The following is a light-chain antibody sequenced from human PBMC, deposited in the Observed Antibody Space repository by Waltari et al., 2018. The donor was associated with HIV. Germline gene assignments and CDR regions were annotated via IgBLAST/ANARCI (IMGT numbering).Light chain of an antibody. Sequence: QSALTQLASVSGSPGHSITISCTGTNSDAGGYDSVSWYQQHPGKAPKLLIYDVTNRPSGVSNRFSGSKSDNMASLTISGLQAEDEAEYYCSSYTSSSPLYVFGTGTKVTVL. J-gene: IGLJ1*01. V-gene: IGLV2-14*03. CDR3: SSYTSSSPLYV. CDR1: NSDAGGYDS. CDR2: DVT.